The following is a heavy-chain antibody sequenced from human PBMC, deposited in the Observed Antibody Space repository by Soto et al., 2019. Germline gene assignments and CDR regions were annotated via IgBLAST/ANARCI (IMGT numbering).Heavy chain of an antibody. J-gene: IGHJ4*01. CDR2: IIPIFGTA. D-gene: IGHD3-3*01. Sequence: QVQLVQSGAEVKKPGSSVKVSCKASGGTFSSYAISWVRQAPGQGLEWMGGIIPIFGTANYAQKFQGRVTITADECSSAAYRELGSLKCVDTAVYDSAMYPTVCWSGVGEKADDYGLDFWGQGTLVTVSS. CDR1: GGTFSSYA. V-gene: IGHV1-69*01. CDR3: AMYPTVCWSGVGEKADDYGLDF.